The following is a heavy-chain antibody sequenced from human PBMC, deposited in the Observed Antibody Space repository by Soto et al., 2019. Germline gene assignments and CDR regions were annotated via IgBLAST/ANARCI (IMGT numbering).Heavy chain of an antibody. D-gene: IGHD4-17*01. CDR3: ATTWDYGDKYNWFDP. J-gene: IGHJ5*02. Sequence: AASVKVSCKVSGYTLTELSMHWVRQAPGKGLEWMGGFDPEDGETIYAQKFQGRVTMTEDTSTDTAYMELSSLRSEDTAVYYCATTWDYGDKYNWFDPWGQGTLVTVSS. CDR2: FDPEDGET. V-gene: IGHV1-24*01. CDR1: GYTLTELS.